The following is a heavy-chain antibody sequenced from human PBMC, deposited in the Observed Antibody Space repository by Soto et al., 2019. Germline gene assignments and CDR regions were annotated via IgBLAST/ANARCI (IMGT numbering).Heavy chain of an antibody. CDR1: GGSFSGYY. CDR2: INHSGST. Sequence: TSETLSLTCAVYGGSFSGYYWSWIRQPPGKGLEWIGEINHSGSTNYNPSLKSRVTISVDTSKNQFSLKLSSVTAADTAVYYCARDRGITFGGVIVIREYYFDYWGQGTLVTVSS. J-gene: IGHJ4*02. D-gene: IGHD3-16*02. CDR3: ARDRGITFGGVIVIREYYFDY. V-gene: IGHV4-34*01.